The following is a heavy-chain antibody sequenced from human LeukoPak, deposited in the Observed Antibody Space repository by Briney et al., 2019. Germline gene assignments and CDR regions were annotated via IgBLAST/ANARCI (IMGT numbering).Heavy chain of an antibody. CDR2: ISGSGGST. Sequence: GGSLRLSCAASGFTFSNYAMTWVRQAPGKGLEWVSAISGSGGSTYYAVSVRGRFTISRDNSKNTLYLQMNSLRAEDTAVYYCAKVGDYYGSGSHNNWFDPWGQGTLVTVSS. J-gene: IGHJ5*02. CDR1: GFTFSNYA. D-gene: IGHD3-10*01. CDR3: AKVGDYYGSGSHNNWFDP. V-gene: IGHV3-23*01.